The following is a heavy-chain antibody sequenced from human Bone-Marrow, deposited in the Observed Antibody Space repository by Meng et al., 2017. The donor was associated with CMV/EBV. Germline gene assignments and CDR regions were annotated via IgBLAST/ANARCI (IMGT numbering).Heavy chain of an antibody. D-gene: IGHD2/OR15-2a*01. J-gene: IGHJ4*02. CDR3: ARGFSDY. CDR1: GFTFSSYA. CDR2: ISYDGSNK. V-gene: IGHV3-30-3*01. Sequence: GESLKISCAASGFTFSSYAMHWVRQAPGKGLEWVAVISYDGSNKYYADSVKGRFTVSRDNSKNTLYLQMNSLRAEDTAVYYCARGFSDYWGQGTLVTVPQ.